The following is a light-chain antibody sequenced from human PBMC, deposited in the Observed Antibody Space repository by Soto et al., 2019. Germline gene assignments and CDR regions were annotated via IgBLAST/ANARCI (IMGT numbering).Light chain of an antibody. CDR2: KAS. J-gene: IGKJ1*01. CDR3: QQYNSYPWT. Sequence: DIQMTQSPSTLSASVGDRVTITCRASQSISSWLAWYQQKPGKAPKLLIYKASTLESGVPSNFSGSGSGTEFTLTISSLQPEDFATYYCQQYNSYPWTFGPGTKVDVK. V-gene: IGKV1-5*03. CDR1: QSISSW.